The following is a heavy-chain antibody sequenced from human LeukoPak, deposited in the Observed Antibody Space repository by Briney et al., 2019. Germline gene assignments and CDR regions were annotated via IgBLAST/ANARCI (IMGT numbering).Heavy chain of an antibody. D-gene: IGHD1-26*01. CDR3: VVRWELRDAFDI. CDR2: ISSKGHST. J-gene: IGHJ3*02. V-gene: IGHV3-64D*06. CDR1: GFTFSSFV. Sequence: GGSLILSCSASGFTFSSFVMHWVRQAPGKGLEYVSAISSKGHSTYYADSVKGRFTISRDNSKNRLYLQMSSLRAEDTAVYYCVVRWELRDAFDIWGQGRKPTDSS.